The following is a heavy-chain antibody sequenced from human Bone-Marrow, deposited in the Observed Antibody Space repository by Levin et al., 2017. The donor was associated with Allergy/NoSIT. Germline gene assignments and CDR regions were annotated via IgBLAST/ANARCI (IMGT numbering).Heavy chain of an antibody. CDR3: VRDIGARNGIGELSWGPRTYYSGMDL. Sequence: GASVKVSCKASGYTFTSNPVHWVRQAPGQGPEWVGIIDPSGGSTSYAQKFQGRVTMTRDRSTKTVYMDLRSLRSEDTAVDYCVRDIGARNGIGELSWGPRTYYSGMDLWGQGTTVTVSS. V-gene: IGHV1-46*01. D-gene: IGHD3-10*01. CDR1: GYTFTSNP. CDR2: IDPSGGST. J-gene: IGHJ6*02.